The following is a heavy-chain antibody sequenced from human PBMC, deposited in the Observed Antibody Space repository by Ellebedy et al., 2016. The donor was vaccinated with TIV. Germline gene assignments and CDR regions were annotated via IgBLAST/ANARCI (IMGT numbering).Heavy chain of an antibody. V-gene: IGHV4-39*02. CDR1: GASVSTTSYY. CDR2: FSYIGTT. J-gene: IGHJ5*02. CDR3: ARDPALPRGRFDT. Sequence: MPSETLSLTCTVSGASVSTTSYYWVWFRQPPGKGLEWIGSFSYIGTTYYNPSLKSRVTISVDTSKNQFSLNLSSVTAADTAVYYCARDPALPRGRFDTWGQGTLVTVSS.